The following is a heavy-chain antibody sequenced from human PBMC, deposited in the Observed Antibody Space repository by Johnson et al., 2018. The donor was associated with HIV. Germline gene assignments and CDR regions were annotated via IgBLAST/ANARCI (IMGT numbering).Heavy chain of an antibody. V-gene: IGHV3-13*01. CDR2: IGTAGDT. CDR3: TTDRGSSSSEEDAFDI. Sequence: VQLVESGGGLVQPGGSLRLSCAASGFTFSSYDMHWVRQATGKGLEWVSAIGTAGDTYYPGSVKGRFTISRENAKNSLYLQMTSLRAEDTAVYYCTTDRGSSSSEEDAFDIWGQGTMVTVSS. J-gene: IGHJ3*02. D-gene: IGHD6-13*01. CDR1: GFTFSSYD.